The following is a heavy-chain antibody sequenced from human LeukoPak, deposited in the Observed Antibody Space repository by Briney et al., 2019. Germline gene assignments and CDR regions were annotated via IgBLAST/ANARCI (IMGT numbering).Heavy chain of an antibody. CDR2: ISGSGSRGSGIIGGNI. J-gene: IGHJ4*02. Sequence: GGSLRLSCAASGFNFKLSAMSWGRQAPDEGLEWVALISGSGSRGSGIIGGNIYYADSVKGRFTISRDDSQNTVYLQMNSVRAEDTAIYFCAKGRCGDSSCWYFDAWAKGTRVTVSS. CDR3: AKGRCGDSSCWYFDA. V-gene: IGHV3-23*01. CDR1: GFNFKLSA. D-gene: IGHD6-13*01.